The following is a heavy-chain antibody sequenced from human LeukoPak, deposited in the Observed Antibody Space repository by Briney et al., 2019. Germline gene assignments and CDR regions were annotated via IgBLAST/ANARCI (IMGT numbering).Heavy chain of an antibody. Sequence: GGSLRPSCAASGFTVSSYSMNWVRQAPGKGLEWIAYISGSGSTIYYADSVKGRFTISRDNAENSLYLQMNSLRDEDTPVYYCASPAPGYWGQGTLVTVSS. CDR1: GFTVSSYS. D-gene: IGHD6-25*01. V-gene: IGHV3-48*02. CDR2: ISGSGSTI. CDR3: ASPAPGY. J-gene: IGHJ1*01.